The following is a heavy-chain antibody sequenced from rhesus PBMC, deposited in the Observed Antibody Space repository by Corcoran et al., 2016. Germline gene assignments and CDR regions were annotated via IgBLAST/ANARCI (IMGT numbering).Heavy chain of an antibody. Sequence: QVQLQESGPGLVKPSETLSLPCAVSGDSISSSYWSWIRQPPGKGLEWIGRIDSSGSTYYNPSLKSRVTLSVDTSKNQFSLKLSSVTAADTAVYYCARHPYSGSFDLWGPGTPITISS. J-gene: IGHJ2*01. CDR1: GDSISSSY. CDR3: ARHPYSGSFDL. V-gene: IGHV4S11*01. D-gene: IGHD6-25*01. CDR2: IDSSGST.